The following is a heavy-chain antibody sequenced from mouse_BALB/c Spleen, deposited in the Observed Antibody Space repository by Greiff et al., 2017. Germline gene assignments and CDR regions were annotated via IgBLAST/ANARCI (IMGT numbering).Heavy chain of an antibody. CDR3: ARDGTGDAWFAY. J-gene: IGHJ3*01. CDR1: GFSLTSYG. D-gene: IGHD4-1*01. CDR2: IWAGGST. Sequence: VKVVESGPGLVAPSQSLSITCTVSGFSLTSYGVHWVRQPPGKGLEWLGVIWAGGSTNYNSALMSRLSISKDNSKSQVFLKMNSLQTDDTAMYYCARDGTGDAWFAYWGQGTLVTVSA. V-gene: IGHV2-9*02.